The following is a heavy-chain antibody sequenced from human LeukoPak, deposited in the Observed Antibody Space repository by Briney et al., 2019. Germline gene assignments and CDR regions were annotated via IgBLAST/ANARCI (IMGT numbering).Heavy chain of an antibody. D-gene: IGHD6-13*01. V-gene: IGHV1-3*02. CDR2: SNAGNGNT. CDR3: ARPYSSSWRYYYYGMDV. CDR1: GYTFTSYA. Sequence: ASVKVSCKASGYTFTSYAMHWVRQAPGQRLEWMGWSNAGNGNTKYSQEFQGRVTITRDTSTSTAYMELRSLRSDDTAVYYCARPYSSSWRYYYYGMDVWGQGTTVTVSS. J-gene: IGHJ6*02.